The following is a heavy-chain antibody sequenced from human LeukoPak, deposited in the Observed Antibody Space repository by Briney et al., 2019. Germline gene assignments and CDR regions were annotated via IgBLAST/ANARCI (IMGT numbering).Heavy chain of an antibody. CDR3: SKRGPNTGWHFFDH. CDR1: GFTFSNYA. V-gene: IGHV3-23*01. Sequence: PGGSLRLSCAVSGFTFSNYAMSWVRQTPARGLEWVSSINEVGDDTNYVDSVRGRFTVSRDNSKNTLYLQLNSLRAEDTALYYRSKRGPNTGWHFFDHWGPGTLVTVS. CDR2: INEVGDDT. J-gene: IGHJ5*02. D-gene: IGHD6-19*01.